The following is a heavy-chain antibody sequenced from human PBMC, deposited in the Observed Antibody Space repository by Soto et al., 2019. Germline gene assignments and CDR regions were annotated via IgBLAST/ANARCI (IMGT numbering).Heavy chain of an antibody. J-gene: IGHJ4*02. CDR3: EKGSVFGEQWDY. V-gene: IGHV3-23*01. CDR1: GFTFSSYA. D-gene: IGHD6-19*01. CDR2: ISGSGGST. Sequence: EVQLLESGGGLVQPGGSLRLSCAASGFTFSSYAMSWVSQAPGTGLEWVSAISGSGGSTYYAGSVKGRFTISRDNSKNTLYLQMNTLRAEDTAVYYWEKGSVFGEQWDYWGQGTLVTVSS.